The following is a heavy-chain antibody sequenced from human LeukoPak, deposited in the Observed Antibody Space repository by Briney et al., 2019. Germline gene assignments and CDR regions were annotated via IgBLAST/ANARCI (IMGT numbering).Heavy chain of an antibody. J-gene: IGHJ4*02. Sequence: SQTLSLTCTVSGGSISSGGYYWSWIPQHPGKGLEWIGYIYYSGSTYYNPSLKSRVTVSVDTSKNQFSLKLSSVTAADTAVYYCARGLVRGVIDYWGQGTLVTISS. CDR1: GGSISSGGYY. D-gene: IGHD3-10*01. CDR3: ARGLVRGVIDY. V-gene: IGHV4-31*03. CDR2: IYYSGST.